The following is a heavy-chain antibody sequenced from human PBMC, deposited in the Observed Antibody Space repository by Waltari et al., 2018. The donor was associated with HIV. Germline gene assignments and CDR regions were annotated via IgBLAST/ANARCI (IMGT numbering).Heavy chain of an antibody. Sequence: GRFTISRDNAKNSLYLQMNSLRAEDTAVYYCARDIVVVPAASDAFDIWGQGTMVTVSS. D-gene: IGHD2-2*01. J-gene: IGHJ3*02. V-gene: IGHV3-11*01. CDR3: ARDIVVVPAASDAFDI.